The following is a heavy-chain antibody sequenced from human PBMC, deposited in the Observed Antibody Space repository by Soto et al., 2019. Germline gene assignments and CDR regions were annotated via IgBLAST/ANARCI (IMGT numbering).Heavy chain of an antibody. Sequence: QVQLVQSGAEVKKPGSSVKVSCKASGGTFSSYAISWVRQAPGQGLEWMGGIIPIFGTANYAQKFQGRVTSTADESRGTAYMELSSLRSGDTAVYYCASPCIAVADLDYWGQGTLVTVSS. CDR3: ASPCIAVADLDY. CDR1: GGTFSSYA. V-gene: IGHV1-69*12. D-gene: IGHD6-19*01. CDR2: IIPIFGTA. J-gene: IGHJ4*02.